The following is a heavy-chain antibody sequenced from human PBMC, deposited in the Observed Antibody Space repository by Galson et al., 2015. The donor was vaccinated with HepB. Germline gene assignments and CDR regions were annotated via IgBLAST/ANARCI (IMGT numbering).Heavy chain of an antibody. CDR3: ARSSTLDYGSDY. Sequence: SVKVSCKASGGTFSSYAISWVRQAPGQGLEWMGGIIPIFGTANYAQKFQGRVTITADESTSTAYMELSSLRSEDTAVYYCARSSTLDYGSDYWGQGTLVTVSS. D-gene: IGHD4-17*01. V-gene: IGHV1-69*13. CDR1: GGTFSSYA. J-gene: IGHJ4*02. CDR2: IIPIFGTA.